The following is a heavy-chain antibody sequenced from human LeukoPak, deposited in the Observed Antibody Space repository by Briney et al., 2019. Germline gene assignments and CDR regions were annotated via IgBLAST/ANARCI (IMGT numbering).Heavy chain of an antibody. CDR2: ISSSGSTI. D-gene: IGHD4-11*01. V-gene: IGHV3-48*03. J-gene: IGHJ6*03. Sequence: GGSLRLSCAASGFTLSSYEMNWVRQAPGKGLEWGSYISSSGSTIYYADSVKGRFTISRDNAKNSLYLQMNSLRAEDTAVYYCARDQVKGMNYYYYMDVWGKGTTVTVSS. CDR3: ARDQVKGMNYYYYMDV. CDR1: GFTLSSYE.